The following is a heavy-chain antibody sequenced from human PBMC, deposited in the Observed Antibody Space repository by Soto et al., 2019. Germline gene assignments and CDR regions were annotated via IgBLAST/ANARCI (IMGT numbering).Heavy chain of an antibody. Sequence: SGPTLVNPTQTLTLTCTFSGFSLSTSGMCVSWIRQPPGKALEWLARIDWDGDKYYNTSLKTRLTISKDTSKNQVVLTMTNMDPVGTATYFLARAIVQLERRAFDYWGQGTLVTVSS. CDR3: ARAIVQLERRAFDY. CDR2: IDWDGDK. D-gene: IGHD1-1*01. V-gene: IGHV2-70*11. CDR1: GFSLSTSGMC. J-gene: IGHJ4*02.